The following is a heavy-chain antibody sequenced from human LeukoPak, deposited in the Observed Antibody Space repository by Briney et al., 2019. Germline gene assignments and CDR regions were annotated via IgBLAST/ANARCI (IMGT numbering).Heavy chain of an antibody. CDR2: IRYDGSNK. Sequence: GGSLRLSCAASGFTFSSYGMHWVRQAPGKGLEWVAFIRYDGSNKYYADSVKGRFTISRDNSKNTLYLQMNSLRAEDTAVYYCAKGVAVAVTVYFDYWGQGTLVTVSS. V-gene: IGHV3-30*02. CDR3: AKGVAVAVTVYFDY. J-gene: IGHJ4*02. D-gene: IGHD6-19*01. CDR1: GFTFSSYG.